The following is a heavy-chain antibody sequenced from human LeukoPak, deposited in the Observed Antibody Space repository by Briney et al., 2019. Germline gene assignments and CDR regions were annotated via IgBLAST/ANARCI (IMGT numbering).Heavy chain of an antibody. CDR3: ARLGYTSNWYKIDY. Sequence: PSETLSHTCTVSGRSISSYHWSWIRQPPGKGLEWIGYIYSSGSTNYNPSLESRVTISVDTSKNQFSLKLSSVTAAHTAVYYCARLGYTSNWYKIDYWGQGTLVTVSS. CDR2: IYSSGST. D-gene: IGHD6-13*01. J-gene: IGHJ4*02. V-gene: IGHV4-59*08. CDR1: GRSISSYH.